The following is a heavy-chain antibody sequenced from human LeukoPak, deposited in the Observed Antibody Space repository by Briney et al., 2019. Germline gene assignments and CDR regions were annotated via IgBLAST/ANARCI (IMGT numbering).Heavy chain of an antibody. J-gene: IGHJ4*02. CDR3: ARDSRGYNYGPYYFDY. V-gene: IGHV3-48*04. CDR2: ISSSSSTI. D-gene: IGHD5-18*01. Sequence: SGGSLRLSCAASGFTFSSYSMNWVRQAPGKGLEWVSYISSSSSTIYYADSVKGRFTISRDNAKNSLYLQVNSLRAEDTAVYYCARDSRGYNYGPYYFDYWGQGTLVSVSS. CDR1: GFTFSSYS.